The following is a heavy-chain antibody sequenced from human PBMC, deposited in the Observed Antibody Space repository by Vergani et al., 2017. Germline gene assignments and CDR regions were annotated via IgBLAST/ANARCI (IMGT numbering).Heavy chain of an antibody. V-gene: IGHV4-34*01. J-gene: IGHJ4*02. D-gene: IGHD2-2*02. Sequence: QVQLQQWGAGLLKPSETLSLTCAVYGGSFSGYYWSWIRQPPGKRLEWIGEISHSGSTNYNPSLKSRVTISVDTSKNQFSLKLSSVTAADTAVYYCARGRKGVVPAAIRSSRLYFDYWGQGTLVTVSS. CDR1: GGSFSGYY. CDR2: ISHSGST. CDR3: ARGRKGVVPAAIRSSRLYFDY.